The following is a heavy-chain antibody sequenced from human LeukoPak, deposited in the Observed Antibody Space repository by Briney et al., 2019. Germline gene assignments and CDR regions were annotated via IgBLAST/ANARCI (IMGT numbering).Heavy chain of an antibody. CDR1: GFTFSSYG. CDR2: IWYDGSNK. D-gene: IGHD6-19*01. J-gene: IGHJ6*02. Sequence: GGSLRLSCAASGFTFSSYGMHWVRQAPGKGLEWVAVIWYDGSNKYYADSVKGRFTISRDNSKNTLYLQMNSLRAEDTAVYYCARDGLDGSGDYYYYYGMDVWGQGTTVTVSS. CDR3: ARDGLDGSGDYYYYYGMDV. V-gene: IGHV3-33*01.